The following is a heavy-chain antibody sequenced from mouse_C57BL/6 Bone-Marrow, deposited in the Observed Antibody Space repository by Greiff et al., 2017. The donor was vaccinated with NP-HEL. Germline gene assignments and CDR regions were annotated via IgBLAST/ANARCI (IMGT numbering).Heavy chain of an antibody. J-gene: IGHJ2*01. Sequence: EVKLQESEGGLVQPGSSMKLSCTASGFTFSDYYMAWVRQVPEQGLEWVANINSDGSSTYYLDSLKSRFIISGDNAKNILYLQMSSLKSEDTAAYYCARDDGYYGFDYWGQGTTLTVSS. CDR2: INSDGSST. D-gene: IGHD2-3*01. CDR1: GFTFSDYY. V-gene: IGHV5-16*01. CDR3: ARDDGYYGFDY.